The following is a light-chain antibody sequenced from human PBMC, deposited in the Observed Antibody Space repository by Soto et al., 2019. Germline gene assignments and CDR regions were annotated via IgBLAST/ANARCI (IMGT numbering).Light chain of an antibody. CDR2: EVS. Sequence: QSALTQPASVSGSPGQSITISCTGTSSDVGVYNFLSWYQQHPGKAPKLLIYEVSNRPSGVSDRFSGSKSGNTASLTISGLQAEDEADYYCSSYTSSTTRVFGTGTKLTVL. J-gene: IGLJ1*01. V-gene: IGLV2-14*01. CDR1: SSDVGVYNF. CDR3: SSYTSSTTRV.